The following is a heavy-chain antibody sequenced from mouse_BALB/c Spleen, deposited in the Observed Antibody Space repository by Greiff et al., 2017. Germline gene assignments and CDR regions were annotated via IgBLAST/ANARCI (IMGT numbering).Heavy chain of an antibody. CDR1: GFSLTSYG. CDR2: IWSDGST. V-gene: IGHV2-6-2*01. CDR3: ARHGYYGSSYFFDY. D-gene: IGHD1-1*01. J-gene: IGHJ2*01. Sequence: VMLVESGPDLVAPSQSLSITCTVSGFSLTSYGVHWVRQPPGKGLEWLVVIWSDGSTTYNSALKSRLSISKDNSKSQVFLKMNSLQTDDTAMYYCARHGYYGSSYFFDYWGQGTTLTVSS.